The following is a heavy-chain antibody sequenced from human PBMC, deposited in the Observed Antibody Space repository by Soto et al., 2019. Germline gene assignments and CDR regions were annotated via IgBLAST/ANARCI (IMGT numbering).Heavy chain of an antibody. D-gene: IGHD6-19*01. V-gene: IGHV3-7*01. Sequence: GGSLRLSCAASGLTFSSSWMGGVRQAPGKGLEWVANIKQDGSEKYYVDSVKGRFTISRDNAKNSLYLQMNSLRAEDTAVYYCARGGDSSGWYNYYYGMDVWGKGTTVPVS. J-gene: IGHJ6*04. CDR2: IKQDGSEK. CDR1: GLTFSSSW. CDR3: ARGGDSSGWYNYYYGMDV.